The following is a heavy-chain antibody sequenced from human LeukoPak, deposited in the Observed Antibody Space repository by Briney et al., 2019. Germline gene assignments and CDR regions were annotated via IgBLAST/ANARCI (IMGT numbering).Heavy chain of an antibody. D-gene: IGHD3-16*02. J-gene: IGHJ4*02. CDR1: VHLLRHYW. CDR2: INQDASER. V-gene: IGHV3-7*01. CDR3: CAGKYRENFRY. Sequence: PGGSLRLACATCVHLLRHYWMMWVRQAPRKGLEWVATINQDASERFYVDSVKGRCTISRHNAKSSLYLQINNLRAEDTAVYYCCAGKYRENFRYRDRGPLITVSS.